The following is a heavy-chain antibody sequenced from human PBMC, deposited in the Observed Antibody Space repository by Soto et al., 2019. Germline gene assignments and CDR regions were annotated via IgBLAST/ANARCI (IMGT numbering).Heavy chain of an antibody. J-gene: IGHJ6*03. Sequence: ASVKVSCKASGYTFTSYDINWVRQATGQGLEWMGWMNPNSGNTGYAQKFQGRVTMTRNTSISTAYMELSSLRSEDTAVYYCARRYSNYVGYYYYMDVWGKGTTVTVPS. CDR1: GYTFTSYD. V-gene: IGHV1-8*01. CDR3: ARRYSNYVGYYYYMDV. CDR2: MNPNSGNT. D-gene: IGHD4-4*01.